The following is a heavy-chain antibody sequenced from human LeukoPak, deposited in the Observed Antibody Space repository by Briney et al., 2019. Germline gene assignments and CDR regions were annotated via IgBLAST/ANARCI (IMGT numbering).Heavy chain of an antibody. J-gene: IGHJ4*02. V-gene: IGHV4-34*01. CDR1: GGSFSGYY. D-gene: IGHD5-18*01. Sequence: SETLSLTCAVYGGSFSGYYWSWIRQPPGKGLEWIGEINHSGSTDYNPSLKSRVTISVDTSKNQFSLKLSSVTAADTAVYYCAMSVDTAMAVGGFAYWGQGTLVTVSS. CDR2: INHSGST. CDR3: AMSVDTAMAVGGFAY.